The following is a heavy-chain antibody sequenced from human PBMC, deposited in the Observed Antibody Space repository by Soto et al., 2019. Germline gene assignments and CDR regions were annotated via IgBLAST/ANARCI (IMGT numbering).Heavy chain of an antibody. D-gene: IGHD6-19*01. J-gene: IGHJ4*02. CDR1: GGSISSYY. V-gene: IGHV4-59*01. CDR3: ARDSGYSSQYFDY. CDR2: IYYSGST. Sequence: PSETLSLTCTVSGGSISSYYWSWIRQPPGKGLEWIGYIYYSGSTNYNPPLKSRVTISVDTSKNQFSLKLSSVTAADTAVYYCARDSGYSSQYFDYWGQGTLVTAPQ.